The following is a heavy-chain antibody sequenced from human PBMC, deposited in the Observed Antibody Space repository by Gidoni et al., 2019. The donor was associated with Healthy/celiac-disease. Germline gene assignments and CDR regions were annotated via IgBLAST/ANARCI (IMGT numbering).Heavy chain of an antibody. CDR1: GVTFSSYA. J-gene: IGHJ3*02. CDR3: ARELGIGYAFDI. CDR2: ISYDGSNK. V-gene: IGHV3-30*04. Sequence: QVQLVESGGGVVQPGRSLRISCAASGVTFSSYAMPWVRQAPGKGLEWVAVISYDGSNKYYADSVKGRFTISRDNSKNTLYLQMNSLRAEDTAVYYCARELGIGYAFDIWGQGTMVTVSS. D-gene: IGHD7-27*01.